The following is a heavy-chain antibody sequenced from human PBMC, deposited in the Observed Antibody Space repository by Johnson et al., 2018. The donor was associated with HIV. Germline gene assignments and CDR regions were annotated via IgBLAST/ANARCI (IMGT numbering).Heavy chain of an antibody. D-gene: IGHD6-13*01. CDR3: ARYQQLVRDGAFDI. V-gene: IGHV3-9*01. Sequence: VQLVESGGGLVQPGRSLRLSCAASGFTFDDYAMHWVRQAPGKGLEWVSGISWNSGSIVYADSVKGRFTISRDNARNSLYLQINSLRAEDTALYYCARYQQLVRDGAFDIWGQGTMVTVSS. CDR1: GFTFDDYA. J-gene: IGHJ3*02. CDR2: ISWNSGSI.